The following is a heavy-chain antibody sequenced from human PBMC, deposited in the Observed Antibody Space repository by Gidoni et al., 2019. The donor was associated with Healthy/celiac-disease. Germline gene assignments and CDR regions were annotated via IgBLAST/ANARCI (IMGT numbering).Heavy chain of an antibody. CDR3: ASSFPRLYGSGSYDWFDP. Sequence: QVQLVQSGAEVKKPGSSVKVSCKASGGTFSSYTIGWVRQAPGQGLEWMGRIIRILGRANYAQKFQGRVTITADKSTSTADMELSSLRSEDTAVYYWASSFPRLYGSGSYDWFDPWGQGTLVTVSS. J-gene: IGHJ5*02. CDR2: IIRILGRA. CDR1: GGTFSSYT. V-gene: IGHV1-69*02. D-gene: IGHD3-10*01.